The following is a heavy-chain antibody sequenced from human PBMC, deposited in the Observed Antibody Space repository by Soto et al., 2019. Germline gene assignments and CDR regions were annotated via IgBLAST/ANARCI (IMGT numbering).Heavy chain of an antibody. CDR2: ISYDGTKE. Sequence: QMQLVESGGGVVQPGGSLTLSCAASGVTFSNFVMHWVRQAPGKGLEWVTLISYDGTKEYYADSVKGRFTISRDNSKNTLYLQMNNLRAEDTAIYYCAKDLRTPLTATGDSWGQGTLVTVS. V-gene: IGHV3-30*18. CDR1: GVTFSNFV. D-gene: IGHD2-15*01. CDR3: AKDLRTPLTATGDS. J-gene: IGHJ4*02.